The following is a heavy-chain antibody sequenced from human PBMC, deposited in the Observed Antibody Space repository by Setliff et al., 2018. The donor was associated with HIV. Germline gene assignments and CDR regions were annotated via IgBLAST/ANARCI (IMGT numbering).Heavy chain of an antibody. CDR1: GASIPGYY. V-gene: IGHV4-59*01. J-gene: IGHJ4*02. D-gene: IGHD3-9*01. CDR3: AGARDDDILTGYYPHYFDY. Sequence: KPSETLSLTCTVSGASIPGYYWSWIRQPPGKGLEWIGYIYYSGSTNYNPSLKSRVTLSVDTSKNQFSLKLSSVTAADTAVYYCAGARDDDILTGYYPHYFDYWGQGTLVT. CDR2: IYYSGST.